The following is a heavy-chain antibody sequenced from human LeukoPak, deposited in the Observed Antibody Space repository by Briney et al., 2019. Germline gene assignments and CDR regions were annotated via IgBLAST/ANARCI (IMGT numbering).Heavy chain of an antibody. CDR2: IRYDGSNK. Sequence: PGGSLRLSCAASGFTFSSYGMHWVRQAPGKGLEWVAFIRYDGSNKYYADSVKGRFTISRDNAKNSLYLQMNSLRAEDTALYYCAAEKRGVYKTFDYWGQGTLVTVSS. V-gene: IGHV3-30*02. D-gene: IGHD2-8*01. CDR1: GFTFSSYG. CDR3: AAEKRGVYKTFDY. J-gene: IGHJ4*02.